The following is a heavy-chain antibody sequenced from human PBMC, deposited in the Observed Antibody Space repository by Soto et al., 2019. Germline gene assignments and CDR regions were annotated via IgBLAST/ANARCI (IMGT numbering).Heavy chain of an antibody. CDR1: GGSISGDY. D-gene: IGHD6-13*01. J-gene: IGHJ5*02. Sequence: SETLSLTCTVSGGSISGDYWSWIRQPPGKGLEWIGYTGSTYYSPSLKGRLIISVDPSKNQFSLKLTSVTAADTAMYYCARPKTIGAAAGKGWFDPWGQGTLVTVSS. CDR3: ARPKTIGAAAGKGWFDP. V-gene: IGHV4-4*08. CDR2: TGST.